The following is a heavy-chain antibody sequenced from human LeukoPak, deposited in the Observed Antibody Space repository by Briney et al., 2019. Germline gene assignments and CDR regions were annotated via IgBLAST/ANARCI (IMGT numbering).Heavy chain of an antibody. CDR2: ISSSSSYT. CDR1: GFTFSSYS. Sequence: PGGSLRLSCAASGFTFSSYSMNWVRQAPGKGLEWVPSISSSSSYTYYVDSVKGRFTISRDNAKNSLYLQMNSLRAEDTAIYYCARNDSSSWFDAFDIWGQGTMVTVSS. V-gene: IGHV3-21*01. CDR3: ARNDSSSWFDAFDI. J-gene: IGHJ3*02. D-gene: IGHD6-13*01.